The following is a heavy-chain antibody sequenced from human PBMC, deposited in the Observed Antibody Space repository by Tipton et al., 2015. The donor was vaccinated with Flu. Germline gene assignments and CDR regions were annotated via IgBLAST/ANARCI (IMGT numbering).Heavy chain of an antibody. CDR1: GGTFSSYA. CDR2: IIPIFGTA. Sequence: QSGPEVKKPGSSVKVSCKASGGTFSSYAISWVRQAPGQGLEWMGGIIPIFGTANYAQKFQGRVTITADKSTSTAYMELSSLRSEDTAVYYCARAYYYGSHNYYMDVWGKGTTVTVSS. D-gene: IGHD3-10*01. CDR3: ARAYYYGSHNYYMDV. J-gene: IGHJ6*03. V-gene: IGHV1-69*06.